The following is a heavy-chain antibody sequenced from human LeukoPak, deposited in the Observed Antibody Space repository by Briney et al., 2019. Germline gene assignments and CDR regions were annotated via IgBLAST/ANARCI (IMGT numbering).Heavy chain of an antibody. Sequence: ASVKVSCKASGYTFTGYYMHWVRQAPGQGLEWMGRIIPILGIANYAQKFQGRVTITADKSTSTAYMELSSLRSEDTAVYYCARRPGTTGTTRPYGMDVWGQGTTVTVSS. D-gene: IGHD1-1*01. CDR3: ARRPGTTGTTRPYGMDV. CDR2: IIPILGIA. J-gene: IGHJ6*02. CDR1: GYTFTGYY. V-gene: IGHV1-69*02.